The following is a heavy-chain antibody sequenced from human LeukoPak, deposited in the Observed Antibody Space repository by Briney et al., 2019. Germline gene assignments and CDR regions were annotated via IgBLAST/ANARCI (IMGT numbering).Heavy chain of an antibody. Sequence: GGSLRLSCAASGFNITSNYMNWVRQAPGKRLEWVAIIYSGGFTYYRDSVKGRFTIYRDNSKNTVYLQMNSLRVEDTAVYYCAREGMGYFDSWGQGTLVTVSS. D-gene: IGHD5-24*01. V-gene: IGHV3-66*01. CDR3: AREGMGYFDS. CDR1: GFNITSNY. CDR2: IYSGGFT. J-gene: IGHJ4*02.